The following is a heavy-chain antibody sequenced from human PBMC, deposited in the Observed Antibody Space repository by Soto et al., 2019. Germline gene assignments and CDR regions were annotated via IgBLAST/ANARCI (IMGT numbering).Heavy chain of an antibody. Sequence: EVQLLESGGGLVQPGGSLTLSCAASGFTFSRYAMSWVRQAPGKGLEWVSAISGSGGSTYYADSVKGRFTITRDTSKDTLYLQMNSLRAEDTAVDYCSKGDVLLCSANFDYWGQGTLVTVSS. V-gene: IGHV3-23*01. CDR1: GFTFSRYA. D-gene: IGHD3-10*02. CDR3: SKGDVLLCSANFDY. J-gene: IGHJ4*02. CDR2: ISGSGGST.